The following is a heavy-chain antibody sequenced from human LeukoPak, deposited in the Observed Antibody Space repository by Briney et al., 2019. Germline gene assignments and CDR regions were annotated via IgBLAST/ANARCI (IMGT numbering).Heavy chain of an antibody. J-gene: IGHJ4*02. CDR1: GFTFSSYG. D-gene: IGHD2-8*02. CDR2: IWYDGSYK. Sequence: PGRSLRLSCAASGFTFSSYGMHRVRQAPGKGLEWVAVIWYDGSYKYYADSVKGRFTISRDNSKNTLYLQMNSLRAEDTAVYSCARCTGTASNCCFDHWGQGTLVTVSS. V-gene: IGHV3-33*08. CDR3: ARCTGTASNCCFDH.